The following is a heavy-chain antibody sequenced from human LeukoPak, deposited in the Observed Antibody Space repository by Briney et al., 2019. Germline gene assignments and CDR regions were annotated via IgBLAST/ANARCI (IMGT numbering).Heavy chain of an antibody. CDR3: ARDGRLYYCYGMDV. Sequence: SETLSLTCTVSGGSISSGDYYWGWIRQHPGKGLEWIGYIYYIGNTYYSPSLKSRVTISVDTSKNQFSLKLSSVTAADTAVYYCARDGRLYYCYGMDVWGQGTTVTVSS. CDR1: GGSISSGDYY. J-gene: IGHJ6*02. V-gene: IGHV4-31*03. CDR2: IYYIGNT.